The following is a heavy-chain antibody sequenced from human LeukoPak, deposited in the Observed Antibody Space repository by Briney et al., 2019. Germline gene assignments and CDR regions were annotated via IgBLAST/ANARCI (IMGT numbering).Heavy chain of an antibody. CDR3: ARGVELTSYYYYYMDV. CDR1: GYTFTGYY. Sequence: ASVKVSCKASGYTFTGYYMHWVRQAPGQGLEWMGWINPNSGGTNYAQKFQGRVTMTRDTSISTAYMELSRLRSDDTAVYYCARGVELTSYYYYYMDVWGKGTTVTVSS. J-gene: IGHJ6*03. CDR2: INPNSGGT. D-gene: IGHD1-7*01. V-gene: IGHV1-2*02.